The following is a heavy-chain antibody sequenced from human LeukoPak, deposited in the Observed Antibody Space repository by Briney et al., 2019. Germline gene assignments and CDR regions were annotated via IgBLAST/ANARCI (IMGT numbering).Heavy chain of an antibody. Sequence: ASVKVSCKASGYTFTGYYMHWVRQAPGQGLEWMGWINPNSGGTNYAQKFQGRVTMTRDTSISTAYMELSRLRSDDTAVYYCARDNNEYGGDYWSFDYWGQGTLVTVSS. CDR1: GYTFTGYY. CDR3: ARDNNEYGGDYWSFDY. J-gene: IGHJ4*02. D-gene: IGHD4-17*01. V-gene: IGHV1-2*02. CDR2: INPNSGGT.